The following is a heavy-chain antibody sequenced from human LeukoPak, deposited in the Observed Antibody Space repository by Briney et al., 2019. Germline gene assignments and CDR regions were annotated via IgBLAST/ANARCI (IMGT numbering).Heavy chain of an antibody. D-gene: IGHD6-25*01. Sequence: PSETLSLTCTVSGGSISSYYWTWIRQSAGKGLEWIGRINTSGSTNYNPSLRSRVTMSVNTSKNQFSLNLTSVTAADTAVYSCAREGGDPRWLDPWGQGTRVTVAS. V-gene: IGHV4-4*07. CDR3: AREGGDPRWLDP. CDR1: GGSISSYY. CDR2: INTSGST. J-gene: IGHJ5*02.